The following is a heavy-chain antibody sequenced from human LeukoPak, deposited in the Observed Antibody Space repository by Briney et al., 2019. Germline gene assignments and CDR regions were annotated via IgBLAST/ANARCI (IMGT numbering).Heavy chain of an antibody. CDR2: ISGTSGTI. J-gene: IGHJ4*02. CDR1: GFTFSNYA. D-gene: IGHD2-21*02. CDR3: AKRLGDPRAFGY. Sequence: PEGSLRLSCAASGFTFSNYAMSWVRQAPGKGLEWVSGISGTSGTINYAAPVKGRFTISRDNSKNTLYLQMNSLRVDDMAVYYCAKRLGDPRAFGYWGQGTLVTVSS. V-gene: IGHV3-23*01.